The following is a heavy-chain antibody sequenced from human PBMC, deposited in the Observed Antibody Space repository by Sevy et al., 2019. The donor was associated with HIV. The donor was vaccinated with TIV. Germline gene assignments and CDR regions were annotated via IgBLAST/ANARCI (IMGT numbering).Heavy chain of an antibody. V-gene: IGHV4-31*03. D-gene: IGHD3-10*01. CDR2: IYYSGSN. J-gene: IGHJ3*02. CDR3: ARDEYYYGSGSYYNVGAFDI. Sequence: SETLSLTCTVSGGSISSGGYYWSWIRQHPGKGLEWIGYIYYSGSNYYNPSLKSRVTISVDTSRNQFSLKLSSVTAADTAVYYCARDEYYYGSGSYYNVGAFDIWGQGTMVTVSS. CDR1: GGSISSGGYY.